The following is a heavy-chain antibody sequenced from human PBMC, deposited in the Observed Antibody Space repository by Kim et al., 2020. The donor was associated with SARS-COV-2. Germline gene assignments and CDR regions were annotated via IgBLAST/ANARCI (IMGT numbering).Heavy chain of an antibody. Sequence: SETLSLTCTVSGGSISSGGYYWSWIRQHPGKGLEWIGYIYYSGSTYYNTSLKSRVTISVDTSKNQFSLKLSSVTAADTAVYYCARDQGHILTGILGAFDIWGQGTMVTVSS. CDR2: IYYSGST. CDR3: ARDQGHILTGILGAFDI. V-gene: IGHV4-31*03. J-gene: IGHJ3*02. D-gene: IGHD3-9*01. CDR1: GGSISSGGYY.